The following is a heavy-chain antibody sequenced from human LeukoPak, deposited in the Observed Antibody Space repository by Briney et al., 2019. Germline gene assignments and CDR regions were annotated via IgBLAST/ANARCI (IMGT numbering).Heavy chain of an antibody. V-gene: IGHV4-39*07. CDR1: SGSISTSNYY. J-gene: IGHJ4*02. Sequence: SETLSLTCTVSSGSISTSNYYWGWICQPPGKGLEWIGSIYYSGSTNYNPSLKSRVTISVDTSKNQFSLKLSSVTAADTAVYYCARYSSGWFLYFDYWGQGTLVTVSS. CDR2: IYYSGST. CDR3: ARYSSGWFLYFDY. D-gene: IGHD6-19*01.